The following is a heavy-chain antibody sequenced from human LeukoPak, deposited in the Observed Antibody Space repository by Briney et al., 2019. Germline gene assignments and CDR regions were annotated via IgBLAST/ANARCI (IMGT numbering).Heavy chain of an antibody. CDR1: GGTFSSYA. D-gene: IGHD6-13*01. CDR3: ARSSSAAAQSDY. CDR2: IIPIFGTA. Sequence: HEASVKVSCKASGGTFSSYAISWVRQAPGQGLEWMGGIIPIFGTANYAQKFRGRVTITTDESTSTAYMELSSLRSEDTAVYYCARSSSAAAQSDYWGQGTLVTVSS. V-gene: IGHV1-69*05. J-gene: IGHJ4*02.